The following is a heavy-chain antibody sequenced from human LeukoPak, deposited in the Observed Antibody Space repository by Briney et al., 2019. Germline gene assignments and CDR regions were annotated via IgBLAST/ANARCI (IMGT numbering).Heavy chain of an antibody. CDR3: ARNYGAGLRRYYYYMDV. Sequence: GGSLRLSCAASGFTFSSYWMTWARQAPGKGLEWVAIVKKDGSEKYYVDSVRGRFTISRDNAKNSLDLQMNSLRVEDTAVYYCARNYGAGLRRYYYYMDVWGKGTTVTVSS. J-gene: IGHJ6*03. CDR1: GFTFSSYW. V-gene: IGHV3-7*01. D-gene: IGHD3-10*01. CDR2: VKKDGSEK.